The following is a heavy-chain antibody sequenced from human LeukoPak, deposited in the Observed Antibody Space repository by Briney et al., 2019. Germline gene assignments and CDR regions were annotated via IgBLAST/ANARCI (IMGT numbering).Heavy chain of an antibody. CDR2: IIPILGIA. CDR3: ARDQWLDYYYGMDV. CDR1: GGTFSSYA. Sequence: GASVKVSCKASGGTFSSYAISWARQAPGQGLEWMGRIIPILGIANYAQKFQGRVTITADKSTSTAYMELSSLRSEDTAVYYCARDQWLDYYYGMDVWGQGTTVTVSS. J-gene: IGHJ6*02. V-gene: IGHV1-69*04. D-gene: IGHD6-19*01.